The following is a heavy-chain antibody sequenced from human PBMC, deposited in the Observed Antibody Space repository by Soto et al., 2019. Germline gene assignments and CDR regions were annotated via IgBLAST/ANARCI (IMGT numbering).Heavy chain of an antibody. CDR3: SKALYCSSTSCYSGGDTFHI. J-gene: IGHJ3*02. V-gene: IGHV3-23*01. CDR2: MSGSGSSE. D-gene: IGHD2-2*01. Sequence: PGGSMRLSCAASGFTFSDHYMAWIRQAPGKEREVVAHMSGSGSSEDYRDSVRGRFSISRDNSKNTLSLQMNSLRAEDTAVYFCSKALYCSSTSCYSGGDTFHIWGQGTMVTV. CDR1: GFTFSDHY.